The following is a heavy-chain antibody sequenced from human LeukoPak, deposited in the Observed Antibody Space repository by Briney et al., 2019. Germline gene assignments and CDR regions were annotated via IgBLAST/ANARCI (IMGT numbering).Heavy chain of an antibody. V-gene: IGHV4-59*01. Sequence: PSETLSLTCAVYGGSFSGYYWSWIRQPPGKGLEWIGYVFSSGNTNYNPSLKGRVTISVDMSKNQFSLKLSSVTAADTAVYYCARYRAFDIWGQGTMVTVSS. CDR3: ARYRAFDI. J-gene: IGHJ3*02. CDR2: VFSSGNT. CDR1: GGSFSGYY.